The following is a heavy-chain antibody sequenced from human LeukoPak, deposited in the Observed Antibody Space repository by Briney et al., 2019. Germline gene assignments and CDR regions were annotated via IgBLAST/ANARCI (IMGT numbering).Heavy chain of an antibody. V-gene: IGHV3-73*01. Sequence: GGSLRLSCAASGFTFSGSAMHWVRQASGKGLEWVGRIRSKANSYATAYAASVKGRFTISRDDSKNTAYLQMNSLKTEDTAVYYCTRHPIVGANHFDYWGQGTLVAVSS. D-gene: IGHD1-26*01. CDR1: GFTFSGSA. J-gene: IGHJ4*02. CDR2: IRSKANSYAT. CDR3: TRHPIVGANHFDY.